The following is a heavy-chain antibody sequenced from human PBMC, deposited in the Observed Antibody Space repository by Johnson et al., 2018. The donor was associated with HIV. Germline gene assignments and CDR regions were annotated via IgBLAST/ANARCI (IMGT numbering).Heavy chain of an antibody. CDR3: ARDAKVGYGDAFDI. J-gene: IGHJ3*02. Sequence: EVQLVESGGGLVQPGGSLRLSCAASGFTYDDYDMSWVRQVPGKGLEWVSGFYRNGGSSGYAASVKGRFTISRDNAKNTLYLQMNSLRAEDTAVFYCARDAKVGYGDAFDIWGHGTMVTVSS. D-gene: IGHD5-12*01. CDR1: GFTYDDYD. V-gene: IGHV3-20*04. CDR2: FYRNGGSS.